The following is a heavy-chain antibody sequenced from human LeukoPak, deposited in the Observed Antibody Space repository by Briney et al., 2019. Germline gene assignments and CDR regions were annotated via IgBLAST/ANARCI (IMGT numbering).Heavy chain of an antibody. CDR1: GGSISSYY. CDR3: ARVGYDSNFAY. D-gene: IGHD3-16*01. J-gene: IGHJ4*02. CDR2: IHTSGIT. V-gene: IGHV4-4*07. Sequence: SETLSLTCTVSGGSISSYYYSWIRQPAGKGLEWIGRIHTSGITNYNPSLKSRVTMSVDTSKNQFFLKLSSVTAADTAVYYCARVGYDSNFAYWGQGTLVTVSS.